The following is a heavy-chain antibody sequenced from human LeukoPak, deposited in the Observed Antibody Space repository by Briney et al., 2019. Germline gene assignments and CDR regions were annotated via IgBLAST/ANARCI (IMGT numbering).Heavy chain of an antibody. V-gene: IGHV4-59*08. D-gene: IGHD4-11*01. CDR2: IYNSGIT. CDR1: GGSISGYY. J-gene: IGHJ5*01. Sequence: SETLSLTCTVSGGSISGYYWTWVRQLPGKGLEWIGYIYNSGITNYNPSLKSRVTVSVDTSKNQFSLRLTSVTAADTAVYYCARSVPSLDYLFDSWGHGTLVTVSS. CDR3: ARSVPSLDYLFDS.